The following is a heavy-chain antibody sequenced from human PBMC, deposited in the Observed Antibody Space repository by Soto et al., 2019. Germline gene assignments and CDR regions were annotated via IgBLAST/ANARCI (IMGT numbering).Heavy chain of an antibody. V-gene: IGHV3-30*03. CDR2: ISYDGGNE. CDR3: ARDGGSSIPQPNLPDF. J-gene: IGHJ4*02. D-gene: IGHD2-2*01. Sequence: GGSLRLSCAASGFKFSSFGMQWVRQAPGKWRRWVALISYDGGNEYYADSVKGRVTISRDNAKYTMYLQMNRLRPEDTAVYYCARDGGSSIPQPNLPDFWGQGTLVTVSS. CDR1: GFKFSSFG.